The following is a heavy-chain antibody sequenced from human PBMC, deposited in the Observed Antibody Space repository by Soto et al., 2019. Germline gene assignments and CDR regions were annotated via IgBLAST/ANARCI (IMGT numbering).Heavy chain of an antibody. CDR1: GYTFTSYA. CDR2: INAGNGNT. CDR3: ARGGLGDTWFGEFYYYYYGMDV. V-gene: IGHV1-3*01. Sequence: GASVKVSCKASGYTFTSYAMHWVRQAPGQRLEWMGWINAGNGNTKYSQKFQGRVTITRDTSASTAYMELSSLRSEDTAVYYCARGGLGDTWFGEFYYYYYGMDVWGQGTTVTVSS. J-gene: IGHJ6*02. D-gene: IGHD3-10*01.